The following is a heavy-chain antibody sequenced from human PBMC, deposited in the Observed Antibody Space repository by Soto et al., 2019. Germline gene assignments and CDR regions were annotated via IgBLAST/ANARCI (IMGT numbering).Heavy chain of an antibody. CDR3: ARDGRRQWGLIGFDV. CDR2: IKEDGTEK. V-gene: IGHV3-7*03. CDR1: GFSLSGFW. Sequence: EVVESGGGLVQPGGSLRLSCVVSGFSLSGFWMTWVRQTPGKGLEWVATIKEDGTEKYYGDSVEGRFVISRDNAKKSVDLQMHSLTGEDTAVYYCARDGRRQWGLIGFDVWGRGTEVTVSS. D-gene: IGHD3-16*02. J-gene: IGHJ3*01.